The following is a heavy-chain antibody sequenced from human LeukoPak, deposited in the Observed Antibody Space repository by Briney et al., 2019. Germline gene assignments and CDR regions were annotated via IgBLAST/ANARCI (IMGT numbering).Heavy chain of an antibody. J-gene: IGHJ4*02. D-gene: IGHD7-27*01. Sequence: SETLSLTCTVSGGSISSYYWSWIRQPPGKGLEWIGYIYYSGSTNYNPSLKSRVTISVDTSKNQFSLKLSSVTAADTAVYYCARAPLPILGKEYYFDYWGQGTLVTVSS. CDR1: GGSISSYY. CDR3: ARAPLPILGKEYYFDY. CDR2: IYYSGST. V-gene: IGHV4-59*12.